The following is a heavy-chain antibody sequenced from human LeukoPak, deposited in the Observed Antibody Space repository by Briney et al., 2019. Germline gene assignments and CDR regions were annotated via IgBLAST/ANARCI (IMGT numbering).Heavy chain of an antibody. Sequence: SETLSLTCTVSGGSISSSSYYWGWIRQPPGKGLEWIGSIYYRGSTYYNPSLKSRVTISVDTSKNQFSLKLSSVTAADTAVYYCARWASSGWYLDYWGQGTLVTVSS. CDR1: GGSISSSSYY. J-gene: IGHJ4*02. D-gene: IGHD6-19*01. CDR3: ARWASSGWYLDY. V-gene: IGHV4-39*07. CDR2: IYYRGST.